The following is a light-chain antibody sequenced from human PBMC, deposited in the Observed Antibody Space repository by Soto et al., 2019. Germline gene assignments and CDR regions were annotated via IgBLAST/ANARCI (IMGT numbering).Light chain of an antibody. Sequence: DIQMTQSPSTLSASVGDRGTITCRASLSIGTWLAWYQHRPGKAPSLLIYDAPTLRSGVPSRFSGSGSGTEFTLTISSLQADDFATYYCQQSDTYPLTFGQGTRLEIK. CDR2: DAP. J-gene: IGKJ5*01. CDR1: LSIGTW. V-gene: IGKV1-5*01. CDR3: QQSDTYPLT.